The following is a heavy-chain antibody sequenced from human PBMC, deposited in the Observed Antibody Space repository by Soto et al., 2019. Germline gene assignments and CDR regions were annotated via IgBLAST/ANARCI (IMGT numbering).Heavy chain of an antibody. D-gene: IGHD6-13*01. V-gene: IGHV1-18*01. J-gene: IGHJ6*03. CDR3: ARARTQQLVRNYYYYMDV. Sequence: QVQLVQSGAEVKKPGASVKVSCKASGYTFTSYGISWVRQAPGQGLEWMGWISAYNGNTNYAQKHQGRVTMTTNTTTSIAYMGLRSLRSDDTAVYYCARARTQQLVRNYYYYMDVWGKGTTVTVSS. CDR2: ISAYNGNT. CDR1: GYTFTSYG.